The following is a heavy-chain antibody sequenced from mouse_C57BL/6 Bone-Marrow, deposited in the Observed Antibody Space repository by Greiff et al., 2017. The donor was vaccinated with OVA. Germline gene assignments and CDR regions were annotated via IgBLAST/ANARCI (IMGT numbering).Heavy chain of an antibody. Sequence: DVKLVESGGGLVQSGRSLRLSCATSGFTFSDFYMEWVRQAPGKGLEWIAASRNKANDYTTEYSASVKGRFIVSRDTSQSILYLQMNALRAEDTAIYYCARDYYGSRTGFAYWGQGTLVTVSA. D-gene: IGHD1-1*01. V-gene: IGHV7-1*01. CDR3: ARDYYGSRTGFAY. J-gene: IGHJ3*01. CDR2: SRNKANDYTT. CDR1: GFTFSDFY.